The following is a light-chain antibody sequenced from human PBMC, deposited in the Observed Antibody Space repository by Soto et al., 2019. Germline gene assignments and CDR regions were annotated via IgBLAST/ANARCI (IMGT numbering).Light chain of an antibody. CDR1: QSVGSN. CDR3: QQYGDWPLT. CDR2: ASS. J-gene: IGKJ4*01. Sequence: EIVLTQSPATLSVSPGERATLSCRASQSVGSNFAWYQQKPGQAPRLLIFASSTRATGVPARFSGSGSWTEFTLTISSLQSEDFAVYYCQQYGDWPLTFGGGAKVEIE. V-gene: IGKV3-15*01.